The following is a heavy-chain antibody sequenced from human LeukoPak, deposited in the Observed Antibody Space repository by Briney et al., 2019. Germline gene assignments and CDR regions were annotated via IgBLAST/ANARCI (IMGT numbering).Heavy chain of an antibody. J-gene: IGHJ5*02. CDR1: GASISSGNYY. CDR3: AGGGDRS. V-gene: IGHV4-30-2*01. D-gene: IGHD3-16*01. CDR2: IYHSGST. Sequence: SETLSLTCTVSGASISSGNYYWSWIRQPPGKGLEWIGYIYHSGSTYYNPSLRSRVTISVDRSKNQFSLKLSSVTAADTAVYYCAGGGDRSWGQGTLVTVSS.